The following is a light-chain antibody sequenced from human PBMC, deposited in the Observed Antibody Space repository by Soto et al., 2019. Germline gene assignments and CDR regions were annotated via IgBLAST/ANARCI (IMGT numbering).Light chain of an antibody. CDR2: NTN. Sequence: QTVVTQEPSFSVSPGGTVTLTCGLSSGPVFTSSYPNWYQQTPGQAPRTLIFNTNTRSSGVPDRFSGSILGDKAALTITGAQADDESYYYCLLYLGGGIWVFGGGTKVTVL. CDR1: SGPVFTSSY. V-gene: IGLV8-61*01. J-gene: IGLJ3*02. CDR3: LLYLGGGIWV.